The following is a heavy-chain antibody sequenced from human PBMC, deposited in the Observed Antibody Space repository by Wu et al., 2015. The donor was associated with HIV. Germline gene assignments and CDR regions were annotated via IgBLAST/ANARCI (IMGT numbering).Heavy chain of an antibody. Sequence: QVQLVQSGAEVKKPGSSVKVSCKASGGTFSSYAISWVRQAPGQGLEWMGGDHPYLWYKRLRTEVPGRESRLPRTGSTSTAYMELSSLRSEDTAVYYCARDSEPARVQYYYYHMDVWGKGTTVTVSS. D-gene: IGHD1-1*01. CDR1: GGTFSSYA. J-gene: IGHJ6*03. V-gene: IGHV1-69*12. CDR2: HPYLWYK. CDR3: ARDSEPARVQYYYYHMDV.